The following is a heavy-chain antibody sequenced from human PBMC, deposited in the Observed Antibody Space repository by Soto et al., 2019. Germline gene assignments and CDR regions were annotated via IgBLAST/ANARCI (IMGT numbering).Heavy chain of an antibody. CDR1: GYTFTSYY. D-gene: IGHD1-26*01. J-gene: IGHJ3*02. V-gene: IGHV1-46*01. Sequence: ASVKVSCKASGYTFTSYYMHWVRQAPGQGLEWMGIINPSGGSTSYAQKFQGRVTMTRDASTSTVYMELSSLRSEDTAVYYCARAGATFAFDIWGQGTMVTVSS. CDR3: ARAGATFAFDI. CDR2: INPSGGST.